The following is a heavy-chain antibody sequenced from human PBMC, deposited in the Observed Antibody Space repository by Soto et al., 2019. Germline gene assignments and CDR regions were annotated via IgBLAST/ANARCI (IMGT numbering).Heavy chain of an antibody. CDR3: ARGLRSGDY. J-gene: IGHJ4*02. CDR1: GYTFTSFY. V-gene: IGHV1-46*01. CDR2: INPNGGST. Sequence: QVQLVQSGAEVKNPGASVKLSCKASGYTFTSFYIHCVRQAPGQGLEWMAIINPNGGSTNYAPNLQGRVTLTRDTSTNTVYIELSSLGSEDTAVYYCARGLRSGDYWGQGTLVTVSS.